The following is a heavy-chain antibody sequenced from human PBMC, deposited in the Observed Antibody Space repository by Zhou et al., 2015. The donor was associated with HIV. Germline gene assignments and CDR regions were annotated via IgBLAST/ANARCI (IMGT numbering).Heavy chain of an antibody. V-gene: IGHV1-69*01. Sequence: QVQLVQSGAEVKKPGSSVKVSCKASGGTFSSYAISWVRQAPGQGLEWMGGIIPIFGTANYAQKFQGRVTITADESTSTAYMELSSLRSEDTAVYYCAREGRDFVVVPAAHDAFDIWGQGTMVTVSS. CDR1: GGTFSSYA. J-gene: IGHJ3*02. D-gene: IGHD2-2*01. CDR2: IIPIFGTA. CDR3: AREGRDFVVVPAAHDAFDI.